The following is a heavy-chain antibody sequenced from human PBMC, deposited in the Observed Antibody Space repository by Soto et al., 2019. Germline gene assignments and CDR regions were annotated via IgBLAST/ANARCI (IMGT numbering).Heavy chain of an antibody. CDR1: GFTFSSYV. Sequence: EVQLLESGGGLVQPGGSLRLSCAASGFTFSSYVMSWVRQAPGKGLEWVSAISGSGGSTYYADSVKGRFTISRDNSKNTLYLQMNSLRAEDTAVYYCAKDRRFRDMGDYWGQGTLVTVSS. J-gene: IGHJ4*02. CDR3: AKDRRFRDMGDY. V-gene: IGHV3-23*01. D-gene: IGHD2-15*01. CDR2: ISGSGGST.